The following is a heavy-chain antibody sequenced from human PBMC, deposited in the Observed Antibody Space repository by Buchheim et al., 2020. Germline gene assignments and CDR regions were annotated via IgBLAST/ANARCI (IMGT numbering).Heavy chain of an antibody. J-gene: IGHJ4*02. V-gene: IGHV3-23*01. CDR2: ISGSGGTT. D-gene: IGHD3-3*01. CDR3: AKDRSVFGVITHFDY. Sequence: EVQLLESGGGLVQPGGSLRLSCAASGFTFSNFAMNWVRQAPGKGLEWVPGISGSGGTTYNADSVKGRFTISRDNSKNTCFLQMNSLRDEDTAVYYCAKDRSVFGVITHFDYWGQGTL. CDR1: GFTFSNFA.